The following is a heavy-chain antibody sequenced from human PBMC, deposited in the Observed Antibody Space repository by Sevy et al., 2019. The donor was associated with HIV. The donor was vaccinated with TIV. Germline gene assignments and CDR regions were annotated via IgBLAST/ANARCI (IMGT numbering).Heavy chain of an antibody. V-gene: IGHV4-61*02. CDR2: IYTSGNT. Sequence: SETLSLTCTVSGGSISSGSYYWNWIRQPAGKGLEWIGRIYTSGNTNYIPSLKSRVTISVDTSRNQFSLKLNSVTAADTAVYYCARGAFGVRYGDYGKGNFDCWGQGTLVTVSS. J-gene: IGHJ4*02. CDR3: ARGAFGVRYGDYGKGNFDC. D-gene: IGHD4-17*01. CDR1: GGSISSGSYY.